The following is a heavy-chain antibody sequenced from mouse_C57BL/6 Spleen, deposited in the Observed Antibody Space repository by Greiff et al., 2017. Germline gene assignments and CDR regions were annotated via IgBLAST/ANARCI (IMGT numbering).Heavy chain of an antibody. D-gene: IGHD1-1*01. J-gene: IGHJ3*01. V-gene: IGHV1-59*01. CDR2: IDPSDSYT. CDR1: GYTFTSYW. CDR3: ARMGITTVVARDWFAY. Sequence: QVQLQQPGAELVRPGTSVKLSCKASGYTFTSYWMHWVKQRPGQGLEWIGVIDPSDSYTNYNQKFKGKATLTVDTSSSTAYMQLSSLTSEDSAVYYCARMGITTVVARDWFAYWGQGTLVTVSA.